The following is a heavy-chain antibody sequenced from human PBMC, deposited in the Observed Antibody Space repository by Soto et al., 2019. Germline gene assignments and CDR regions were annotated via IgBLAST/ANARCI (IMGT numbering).Heavy chain of an antibody. D-gene: IGHD3-3*01. V-gene: IGHV4-34*01. CDR1: GGSFSGYY. J-gene: IGHJ4*02. Sequence: PSETLSLTCAVYGGSFSGYYWSWIRQPPGKGLEWIGEINHSGSTNYNPSLKSRVTISVDTSKNQFSLKLSSVTAADTAVYYCASWSIFSSTHTKRFDYWGQGTLVTVSS. CDR3: ASWSIFSSTHTKRFDY. CDR2: INHSGST.